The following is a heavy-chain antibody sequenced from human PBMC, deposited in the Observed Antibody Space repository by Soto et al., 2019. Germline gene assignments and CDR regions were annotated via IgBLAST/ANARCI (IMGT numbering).Heavy chain of an antibody. D-gene: IGHD4-4*01. CDR2: IRSKAYGGTT. CDR3: TRDRMTTVSLVYYYYYMDV. V-gene: IGHV3-49*03. Sequence: EVQLVESGGGLVQPGRSLRLSCTASGFTFGDYAMSWFRQAPGKGLEWVGFIRSKAYGGTTEYAASVKGRFTISRDDSKGIAYLQMNSLKTEDTAVYYCTRDRMTTVSLVYYYYYMDVWGKGTTVTVSS. CDR1: GFTFGDYA. J-gene: IGHJ6*03.